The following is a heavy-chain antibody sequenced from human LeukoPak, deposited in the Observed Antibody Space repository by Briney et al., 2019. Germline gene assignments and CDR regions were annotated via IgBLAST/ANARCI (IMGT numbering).Heavy chain of an antibody. CDR2: INTSGST. J-gene: IGHJ4*02. V-gene: IGHV4-4*07. CDR3: AGEPQQRGFDY. CDR1: GGSISSYY. Sequence: PSETLSLTCTVSGGSISSYYWSWIRQPAGKGLEWIGRINTSGSTNYNPSLKSRVTMSVDTSKNHFSLNLSSVTAADTAVYFCAGEPQQRGFDYWGQGTLVTVSS. D-gene: IGHD6-13*01.